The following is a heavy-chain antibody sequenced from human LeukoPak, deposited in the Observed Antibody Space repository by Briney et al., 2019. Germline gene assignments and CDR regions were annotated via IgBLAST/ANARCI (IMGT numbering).Heavy chain of an antibody. J-gene: IGHJ4*02. D-gene: IGHD3-22*01. Sequence: GGSLRLSCAASGFTVSNSYMSWVRQAPGKGLEWVSVIYSGGSTYYADSVKGRFTISRDNSKNTLYLQMNSLRAGDTAVYYCTRVIGYDSSGYYRGAIDYWGQGTLVTVSS. CDR3: TRVIGYDSSGYYRGAIDY. V-gene: IGHV3-53*01. CDR2: IYSGGST. CDR1: GFTVSNSY.